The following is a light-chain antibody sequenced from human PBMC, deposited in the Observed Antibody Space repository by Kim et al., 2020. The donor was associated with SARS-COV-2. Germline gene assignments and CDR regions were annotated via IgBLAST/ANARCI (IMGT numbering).Light chain of an antibody. CDR1: QSVSSN. Sequence: VSPGERAPLSCRASQSVSSNLAWYQQKPGQAPRLLIYGASTRATGIPARFSGSGSGTEFTLTISSLQSEDFAVYYCQQYNNWPRGTFGQGTKLEIK. CDR2: GAS. CDR3: QQYNNWPRGT. V-gene: IGKV3-15*01. J-gene: IGKJ2*01.